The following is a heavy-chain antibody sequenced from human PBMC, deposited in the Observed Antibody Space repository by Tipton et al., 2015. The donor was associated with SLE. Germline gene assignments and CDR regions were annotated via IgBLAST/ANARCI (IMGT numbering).Heavy chain of an antibody. CDR1: GGSISSSSYY. J-gene: IGHJ3*02. Sequence: GLVKPSETLSLTCTVSGGSISSSSYYWGWIRQPPGKGLEWIGSIYYSGSTYYNPSLKSRVTISVDTSKNQFSLKLSSVTAADTAVYYCARHGPAAGEKAFDIWGQGTMVTVSS. V-gene: IGHV4-39*01. CDR3: ARHGPAAGEKAFDI. CDR2: IYYSGST.